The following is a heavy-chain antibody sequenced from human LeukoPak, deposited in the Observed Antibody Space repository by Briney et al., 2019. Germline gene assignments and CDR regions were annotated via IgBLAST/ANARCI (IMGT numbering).Heavy chain of an antibody. J-gene: IGHJ4*02. Sequence: GGSLRLSCAASGFTFSDAWMSWVRQAPGKGLEWVGRIKSKGAGGTTDYAAPVKGRFTISRDDSTNTLYLQMNSLKSEDTALYYCTTDEGAYGDYVRHWGQGTLVTVSS. CDR3: TTDEGAYGDYVRH. D-gene: IGHD4-17*01. CDR2: IKSKGAGGTT. V-gene: IGHV3-15*01. CDR1: GFTFSDAW.